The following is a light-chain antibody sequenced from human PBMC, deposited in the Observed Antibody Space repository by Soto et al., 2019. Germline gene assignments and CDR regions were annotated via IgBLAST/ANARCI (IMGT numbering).Light chain of an antibody. Sequence: EIVLTQSPGTLSLSPGERATLSCRASQSVSSNLAWYQQKPGQAPRLLIYGASSRATGVPARFSGSGSGTDFTLTISSLQSEDFAVYYCQHYNYWPYTFGQGTKVDIK. CDR3: QHYNYWPYT. CDR1: QSVSSN. V-gene: IGKV3-15*01. J-gene: IGKJ2*01. CDR2: GAS.